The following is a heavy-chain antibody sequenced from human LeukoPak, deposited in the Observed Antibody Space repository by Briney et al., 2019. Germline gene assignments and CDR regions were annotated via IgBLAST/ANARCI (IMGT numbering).Heavy chain of an antibody. CDR1: GGTFSSYA. Sequence: SCKASGGTFSSYAMHWVRQAPGKGLEWVAVISYDGSNKYYADSVKGRFTISRDNSKNTLYLQMNSLRAEDTAVYYCARETAALDYWGQGTLVTVSS. D-gene: IGHD6-13*01. V-gene: IGHV3-30-3*01. CDR3: ARETAALDY. J-gene: IGHJ4*02. CDR2: ISYDGSNK.